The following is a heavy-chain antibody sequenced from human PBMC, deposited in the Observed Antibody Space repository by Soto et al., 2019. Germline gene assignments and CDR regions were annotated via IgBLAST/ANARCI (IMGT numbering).Heavy chain of an antibody. V-gene: IGHV1-8*01. CDR3: ARGRYYGSGSTVDP. CDR2: MNPNSGNT. Sequence: QVQLVQSGAEVKKPGASVKVSCKASGYTFTSYDINWVRQATGQGLEWMGWMNPNSGNTGYAQKFQGRVTMTRYTSVSTASTELSSLSSEDTAVYYWARGRYYGSGSTVDPGGQGTLVTVSS. J-gene: IGHJ5*02. D-gene: IGHD3-10*01. CDR1: GYTFTSYD.